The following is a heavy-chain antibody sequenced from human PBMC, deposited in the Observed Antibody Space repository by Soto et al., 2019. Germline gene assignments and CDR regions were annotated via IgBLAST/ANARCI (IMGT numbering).Heavy chain of an antibody. D-gene: IGHD4-17*01. CDR3: AKGLDYGTKGGIDY. Sequence: EVQLVESGGGLVQPGRSLRLSCAASGFTFDDYAMHWVRQAPGKGLEWVSGISWNSGNIGYADSVKGRFTISRDNAKNSLYLQMNSLRAEDTALYYCAKGLDYGTKGGIDYWGQGTLVTGSS. V-gene: IGHV3-9*01. CDR2: ISWNSGNI. J-gene: IGHJ4*02. CDR1: GFTFDDYA.